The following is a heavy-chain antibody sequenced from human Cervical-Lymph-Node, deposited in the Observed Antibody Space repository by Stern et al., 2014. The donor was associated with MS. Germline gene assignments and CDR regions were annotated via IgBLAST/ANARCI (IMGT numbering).Heavy chain of an antibody. CDR2: IIPILGIA. CDR1: GGTFSSYT. Sequence: VQLVESGAEVKKPGSSVKVSCKASGGTFSSYTISWVRQAPGQGLEWMGRIIPILGIANYAQKFQGRVTITADKSTSTAYMELSSLRSEDTAVYYCARGGYCSSTSCYLYYYYGMDVWGQGTTVTVSS. D-gene: IGHD2-2*01. V-gene: IGHV1-69*09. CDR3: ARGGYCSSTSCYLYYYYGMDV. J-gene: IGHJ6*02.